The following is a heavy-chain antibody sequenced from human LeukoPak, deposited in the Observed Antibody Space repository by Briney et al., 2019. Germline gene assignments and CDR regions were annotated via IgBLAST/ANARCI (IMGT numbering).Heavy chain of an antibody. V-gene: IGHV3-7*01. Sequence: GGSLRLSCAASGFIFSNYGMTWVRQAPGKGLEWVANTNEAGSGQNYVGSVKGRITVSRDNAKNSLYLQMNSLRVEDTAIYYCSNKRDYWGQGTLVTVSS. J-gene: IGHJ4*02. CDR1: GFIFSNYG. CDR3: SNKRDY. CDR2: TNEAGSGQ.